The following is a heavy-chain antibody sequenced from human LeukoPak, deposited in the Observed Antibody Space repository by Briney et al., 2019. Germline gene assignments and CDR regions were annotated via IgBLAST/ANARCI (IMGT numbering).Heavy chain of an antibody. CDR1: GGTFSSYA. V-gene: IGHV1-69*06. CDR3: ARDVMARGHNWFDS. J-gene: IGHJ5*01. D-gene: IGHD3-10*01. CDR2: IIPIFGTA. Sequence: SVKVSCKASGGTFSSYASSWVRQAPGQGLEWMGGIIPIFGTAYYAQKFQGRVTITADKSTSTAYMELSSLRSEETAVYYCARDVMARGHNWFDSWGQGTLVTVSS.